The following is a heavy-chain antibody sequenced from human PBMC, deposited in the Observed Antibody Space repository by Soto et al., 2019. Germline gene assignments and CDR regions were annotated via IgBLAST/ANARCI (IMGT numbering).Heavy chain of an antibody. CDR3: ARGDRGGFDL. Sequence: EVQLVESGGGLVQPGASLRLSCAASGFTFEYYWMDWVRQAPGKGLVWVSRVHSDGTTTTDADSVKGRFTISRDNARNTVSLQMSSLRAEDTAIYYCARGDRGGFDLWGHGTVVTVSS. CDR2: VHSDGTTT. V-gene: IGHV3-74*01. CDR1: GFTFEYYW. J-gene: IGHJ3*01. D-gene: IGHD3-10*01.